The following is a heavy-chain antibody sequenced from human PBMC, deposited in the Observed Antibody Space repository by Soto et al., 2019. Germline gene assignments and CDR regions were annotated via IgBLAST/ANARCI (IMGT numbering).Heavy chain of an antibody. V-gene: IGHV3-74*01. CDR1: GFIFKMYW. CDR3: TRGPRPISTGTGAY. J-gene: IGHJ4*02. D-gene: IGHD3-10*01. Sequence: GGSLRLSCAASGFIFKMYWMHWVRQTPGKGLVWISRIYNDGSYTDYADSVKGRFTISRDNVNDTLYLQMYNLRAEDSGLYYCTRGPRPISTGTGAYCGQGTQVTVSS. CDR2: IYNDGSYT.